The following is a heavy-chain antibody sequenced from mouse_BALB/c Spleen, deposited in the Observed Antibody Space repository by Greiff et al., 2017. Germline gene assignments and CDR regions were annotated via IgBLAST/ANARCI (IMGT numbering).Heavy chain of an antibody. CDR3: TREGREWSYAMDY. Sequence: LQQPGSELVRPGASVKLSCKASGYTFTSYWMHWVKQRPGQGLEWIGNIYPGSGSTNYDEKFKSKATLTVDTSSSTAYMQLSSLTSEDSAVYYCTREGREWSYAMDYWGQGTSVTVSS. D-gene: IGHD1-1*02. CDR1: GYTFTSYW. V-gene: IGHV1S22*01. J-gene: IGHJ4*01. CDR2: IYPGSGST.